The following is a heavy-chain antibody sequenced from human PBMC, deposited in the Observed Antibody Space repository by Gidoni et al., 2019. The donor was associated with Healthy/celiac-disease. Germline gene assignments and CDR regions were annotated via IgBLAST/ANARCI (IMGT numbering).Heavy chain of an antibody. V-gene: IGHV3-30*04. CDR3: ASDLYDILTGPFDY. D-gene: IGHD3-9*01. CDR2: ISYDGSNK. CDR1: GFTFSRDA. J-gene: IGHJ4*02. Sequence: QVQLVESGGGVVQPGRSLRLHCAASGFTFSRDAMHWVRQAPGKGLEWVAVISYDGSNKYYADSVKGRFTISRDNSKNTLYLQMNSLRAEDTAVYYCASDLYDILTGPFDYWGQGTLVTVSS.